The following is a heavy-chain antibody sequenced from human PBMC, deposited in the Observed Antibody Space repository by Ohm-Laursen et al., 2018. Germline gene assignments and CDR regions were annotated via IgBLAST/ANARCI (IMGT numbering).Heavy chain of an antibody. J-gene: IGHJ6*02. V-gene: IGHV3-23*01. CDR2: INYIGDNT. CDR1: GFSFKSNA. CDR3: AKDRGQNVYYYGMDV. D-gene: IGHD1-1*01. Sequence: SLRLSCAASGFSFKSNAMSWVRQAPGKGLEWVSSINYIGDNTYHADSVKGRFTISRDNSKNTLYLQMNSLRAEDTAIYYCAKDRGQNVYYYGMDVWGQGTTVTVSS.